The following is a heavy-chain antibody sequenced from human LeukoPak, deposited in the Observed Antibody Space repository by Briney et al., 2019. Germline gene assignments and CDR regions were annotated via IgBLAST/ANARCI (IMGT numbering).Heavy chain of an antibody. V-gene: IGHV3-49*04. J-gene: IGHJ4*02. CDR3: SRDQTPYY. CDR1: GFTFGDYA. Sequence: GGSLRLSCTASGFTFGDYAMTWVRQAPGKGLEWVGFIASKTYGGRAEYAASVKGRFTISRDDSKSIAYLQMNSLKTEDTAVYFCSRDQTPYYWGQGTLVTVSS. CDR2: IASKTYGGRA.